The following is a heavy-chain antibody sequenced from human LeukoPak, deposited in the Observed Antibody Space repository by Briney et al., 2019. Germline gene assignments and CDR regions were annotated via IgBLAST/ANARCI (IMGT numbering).Heavy chain of an antibody. J-gene: IGHJ5*02. CDR2: IIPIFGTA. CDR1: GGTFSSYA. CDR3: ARDLAYSSSWYFWFDP. D-gene: IGHD6-13*01. Sequence: ASVKVSCKASGGTFSSYAISWVRQAPGQGLEWMGGIIPIFGTANYAQKFQGRVTITADKSTSTAYMELSSLRSEDTAVYCCARDLAYSSSWYFWFDPWGQGTLVTVSS. V-gene: IGHV1-69*06.